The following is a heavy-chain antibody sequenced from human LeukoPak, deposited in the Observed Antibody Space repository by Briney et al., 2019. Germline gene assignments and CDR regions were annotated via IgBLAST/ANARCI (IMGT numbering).Heavy chain of an antibody. V-gene: IGHV4-39*01. CDR2: IYYSGST. Sequence: PSETLSLTCTVSGGSISSNSYYWSWISHPTGTGLEWIGSIYYSGSTYYNPSLKSRGTISVGTAKNQFSRKLSSVTAADTAVYYCARRLLGSFDYWGQGTLVTVSS. J-gene: IGHJ4*02. D-gene: IGHD3-16*01. CDR3: ARRLLGSFDY. CDR1: GGSISSNSYY.